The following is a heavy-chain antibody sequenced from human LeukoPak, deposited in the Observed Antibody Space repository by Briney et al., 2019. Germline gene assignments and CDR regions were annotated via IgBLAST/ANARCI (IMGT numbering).Heavy chain of an antibody. J-gene: IGHJ3*02. V-gene: IGHV4-39*07. D-gene: IGHD6-19*01. CDR2: IYYSGST. CDR1: GGSISSSSYY. Sequence: PSETLSLTCTVSGGSISSSSYYWGWIRQPPGKGLEWIGSIYYSGSTYYNPSLKSRVTISVDTSKNQFSLKLSSVTAADTAVYYCARDRGSGWSYDAFDIWGQGTMVTVSS. CDR3: ARDRGSGWSYDAFDI.